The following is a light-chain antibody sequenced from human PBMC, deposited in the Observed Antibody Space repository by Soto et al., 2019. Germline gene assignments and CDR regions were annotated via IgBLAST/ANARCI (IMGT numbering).Light chain of an antibody. V-gene: IGKV3-20*01. Sequence: EIVLTQSPGTLSLSPGERATLSCRASQSVSSSYLAWYQQKPGQAPRLLIYGASSWATGIPDWFSGSGSGTDFTLTISRLEPEDFAVYYCQQYGSSLFTFGPGTKVDIK. CDR3: QQYGSSLFT. CDR1: QSVSSSY. J-gene: IGKJ3*01. CDR2: GAS.